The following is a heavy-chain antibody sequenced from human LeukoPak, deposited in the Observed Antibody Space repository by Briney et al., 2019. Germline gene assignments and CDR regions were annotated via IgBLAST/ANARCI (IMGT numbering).Heavy chain of an antibody. J-gene: IGHJ4*02. CDR1: GFTFSSYA. V-gene: IGHV3-30-3*01. Sequence: GGSLRLSCAASGFTFSSYAMHWVRQAPGKGLEWVAVISYDGSNKYYADSVKGRFTISRDNSKNTLYLQMNSLRAEDMAVYYCARGGSSSTLDYWGQGTLVTVSS. CDR3: ARGGSSSTLDY. D-gene: IGHD6-13*01. CDR2: ISYDGSNK.